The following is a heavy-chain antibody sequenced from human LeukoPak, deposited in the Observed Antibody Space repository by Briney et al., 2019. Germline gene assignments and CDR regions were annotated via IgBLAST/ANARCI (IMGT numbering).Heavy chain of an antibody. V-gene: IGHV5-51*01. D-gene: IGHD6-19*01. Sequence: GESLKISCKGSGYSFTSYWIGWVRQMPGKGLEWMGIIYPVDFDTRYSPSSQGQVTISADKSISTAYLQWSSLKASDTAMYYCARLATPGYSSGWYLGNWFDPWGQGTLVTVSS. CDR3: ARLATPGYSSGWYLGNWFDP. J-gene: IGHJ5*02. CDR1: GYSFTSYW. CDR2: IYPVDFDT.